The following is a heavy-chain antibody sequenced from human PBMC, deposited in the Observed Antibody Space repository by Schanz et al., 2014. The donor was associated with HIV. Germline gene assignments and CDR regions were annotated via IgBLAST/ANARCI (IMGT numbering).Heavy chain of an antibody. V-gene: IGHV3-33*06. CDR1: GFTFSSYG. D-gene: IGHD6-6*01. Sequence: VQLLQSGGGSVQPGRSLRLSCAASGFTFSSYGMHWVRQAPGKGLEWVAVIWYDGSNKYYADSVKGRFTISKDNSKNTLYLQMNSLRAQDTAVYYCANTEYPYSSSSDYYYGMDVWGQGTTVTVSS. CDR3: ANTEYPYSSSSDYYYGMDV. J-gene: IGHJ6*02. CDR2: IWYDGSNK.